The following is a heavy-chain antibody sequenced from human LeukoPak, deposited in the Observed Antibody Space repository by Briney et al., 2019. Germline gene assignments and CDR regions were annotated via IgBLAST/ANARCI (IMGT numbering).Heavy chain of an antibody. CDR2: IIPIFGTA. Sequence: ASVKVSCKASGYTFTSYGISWVRQAPGQGLEWMGGIIPIFGTANYAQKFQGRVTITADKSTSTAYMELSSLRSEDTAVYYCARDRDYYDSSGYHRGAAFDIWGQGTMVTVSS. CDR3: ARDRDYYDSSGYHRGAAFDI. V-gene: IGHV1-69*06. J-gene: IGHJ3*02. CDR1: GYTFTSYG. D-gene: IGHD3-22*01.